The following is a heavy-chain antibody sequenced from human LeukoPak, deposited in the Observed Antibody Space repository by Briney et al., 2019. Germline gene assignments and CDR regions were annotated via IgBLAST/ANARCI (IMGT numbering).Heavy chain of an antibody. V-gene: IGHV4-4*09. CDR1: GDSISSYY. CDR3: ARGRLYFQH. CDR2: IYTSGST. J-gene: IGHJ1*01. Sequence: SETLSLTCTVSGDSISSYYWSWIRQPPGKGLEWIGYIYTSGSTNYNPSLKSRVTISVDTSKNQFSLKLSSVTAADTAVYYCARGRLYFQHWGQGTLVTVSS.